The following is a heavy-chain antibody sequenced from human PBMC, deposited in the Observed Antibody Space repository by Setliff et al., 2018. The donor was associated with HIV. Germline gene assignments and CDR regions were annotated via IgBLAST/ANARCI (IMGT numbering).Heavy chain of an antibody. CDR1: GFSLSTSGVS. D-gene: IGHD2-15*01. CDR2: IYLDDDK. V-gene: IGHV2-5*02. J-gene: IGHJ3*01. Sequence: SGPTLVNHTHTLTLTCTFSGFSLSTSGVSVGWIRQPPGKTLEWLALIYLDDDKHYSPSLKSRLTITKDTSKNQVVLTMTNMDPVDTATYFCAHQELGYCSGGSCPPPHAFDVWGQGTLVTVSS. CDR3: AHQELGYCSGGSCPPPHAFDV.